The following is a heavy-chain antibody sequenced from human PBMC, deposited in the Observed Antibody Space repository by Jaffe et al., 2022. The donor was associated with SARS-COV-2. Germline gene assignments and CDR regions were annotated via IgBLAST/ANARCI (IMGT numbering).Heavy chain of an antibody. V-gene: IGHV4-61*02. D-gene: IGHD3-3*01. J-gene: IGHJ4*02. CDR1: GGSISSGSYY. CDR3: AREGDYYDFWSGYYSG. Sequence: QVQLQESGPGLVKPSQTLSLTCTVSGGSISSGSYYWSWIRQPAGKGLEWIGRIYTSGSTNYNPSLKSRVTISVDTSKNQFSLKLSSVTAADTAVYYCAREGDYYDFWSGYYSGWGQGTLVTVSS. CDR2: IYTSGST.